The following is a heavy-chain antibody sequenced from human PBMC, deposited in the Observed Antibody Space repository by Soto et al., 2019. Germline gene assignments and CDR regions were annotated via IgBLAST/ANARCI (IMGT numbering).Heavy chain of an antibody. D-gene: IGHD3-3*02. CDR1: GFTFSSYA. V-gene: IGHV3-23*01. J-gene: IGHJ4*02. CDR3: AKITFLEWLLFDY. Sequence: WGSLRLSCAASGFTFSSYAMSWFRQSPGKGLEWVSAISGSGGSTYYADSVKGRFTISRDNSKNTLYLQMNSLRAEDTAVYYCAKITFLEWLLFDYWGQGALVTVSS. CDR2: ISGSGGST.